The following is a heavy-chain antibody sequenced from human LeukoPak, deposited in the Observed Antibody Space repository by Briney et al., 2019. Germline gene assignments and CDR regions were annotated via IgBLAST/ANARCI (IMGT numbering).Heavy chain of an antibody. CDR3: ARVPLMVRGPGYYYYMDV. D-gene: IGHD3-10*01. Sequence: ASVKVSCKASGYTFTGYYMHWVRQAPGQGLEWMGWINPNSGGTNYAQKFQGRVTMTTDTSTSTAYMELRSLRSDDTAVYYCARVPLMVRGPGYYYYMDVWGKGTTVTVSS. CDR2: INPNSGGT. V-gene: IGHV1-2*02. J-gene: IGHJ6*03. CDR1: GYTFTGYY.